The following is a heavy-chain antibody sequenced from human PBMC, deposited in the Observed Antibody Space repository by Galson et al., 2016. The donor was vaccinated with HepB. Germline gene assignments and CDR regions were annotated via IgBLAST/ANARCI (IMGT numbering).Heavy chain of an antibody. Sequence: SLRLSCAASGFTFKKYGFNWVRLAPGKGLEWLSYIESFSKIIRYTESVRGRFTVSRDNAKNSVYLQFSGLRVEDTDIYYCARDGPNYNYDFWGQGTLVTVSS. J-gene: IGHJ4*02. CDR3: ARDGPNYNYDF. D-gene: IGHD5-24*01. CDR1: GFTFKKYG. V-gene: IGHV3-48*04. CDR2: IESFSKII.